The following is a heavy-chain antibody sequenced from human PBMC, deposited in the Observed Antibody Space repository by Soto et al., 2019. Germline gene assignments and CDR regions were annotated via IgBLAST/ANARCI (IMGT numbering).Heavy chain of an antibody. V-gene: IGHV4-34*01. CDR2: INHSGST. J-gene: IGHJ6*02. Sequence: KPSETLSLTCAVYGGSFSGYYWSWIRQPPGKGLEWIGEINHSGSTNYNPSLKSRVTISVDTSKNQFSLKLSSVTAADTAVYYCARGVPHYGETPQYYYYHGLDVWGQGTSVTVSS. D-gene: IGHD4-17*01. CDR1: GGSFSGYY. CDR3: ARGVPHYGETPQYYYYHGLDV.